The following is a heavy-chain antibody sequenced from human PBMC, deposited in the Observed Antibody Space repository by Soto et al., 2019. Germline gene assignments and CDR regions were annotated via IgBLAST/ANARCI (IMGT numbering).Heavy chain of an antibody. J-gene: IGHJ2*01. CDR3: ARDVVRWLAHWYFDL. CDR1: GFTFSSYA. D-gene: IGHD3-22*01. CDR2: ISYDGSNK. Sequence: QVQLVESGGGVVQPGRSLRLSCAASGFTFSSYAMHWVRQAPGKGLEWVAVISYDGSNKYYADSVKGRFTISRDNSKNTLYLQMNSLRAEDTAVYYCARDVVRWLAHWYFDLWGRGTLVTVSS. V-gene: IGHV3-30-3*01.